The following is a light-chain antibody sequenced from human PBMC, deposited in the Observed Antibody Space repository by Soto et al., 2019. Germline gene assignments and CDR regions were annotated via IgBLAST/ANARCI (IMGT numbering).Light chain of an antibody. CDR1: QSVSNNY. Sequence: EIALTQSPGTLSLSPGARATLSCGASQSVSNNYLAWYQQKPGQAPRLLIYGASNRATGIPDRFSGSGSGTDFTLTISRLEPEDFAVYYCQQYGRSGTFGQGTKVDI. CDR3: QQYGRSGT. V-gene: IGKV3-20*01. CDR2: GAS. J-gene: IGKJ1*01.